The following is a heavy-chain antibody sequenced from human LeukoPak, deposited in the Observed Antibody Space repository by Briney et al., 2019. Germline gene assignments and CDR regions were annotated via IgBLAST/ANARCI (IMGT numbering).Heavy chain of an antibody. J-gene: IGHJ4*02. Sequence: GGSLRLSCAAFGFTFSSYAMSWVRQAPGKGLEWVSAISGSGGSTYYADSVKGRVAISRDNSKNTLYLQMNSLRAEDTAVYYCAKAPTGGSYLGDYWGQGTLVTVSS. CDR1: GFTFSSYA. CDR3: AKAPTGGSYLGDY. CDR2: ISGSGGST. D-gene: IGHD1-26*01. V-gene: IGHV3-23*01.